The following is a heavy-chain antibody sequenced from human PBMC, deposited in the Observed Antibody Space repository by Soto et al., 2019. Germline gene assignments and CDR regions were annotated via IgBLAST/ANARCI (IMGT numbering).Heavy chain of an antibody. CDR2: ISYDGSNK. CDR1: GFTLSSYA. D-gene: IGHD3-22*01. J-gene: IGHJ6*02. V-gene: IGHV3-30-3*01. CDR3: ARTSYYYDSPYYYYGMDV. Sequence: GGSLRLSCAASGFTLSSYAMHWVRQAPGKGLEWVAVISYDGSNKYYADSVKGRFTISRDNSKNTLYLQMNSLRAEDTAVYYCARTSYYYDSPYYYYGMDVWGQGTLVTVSS.